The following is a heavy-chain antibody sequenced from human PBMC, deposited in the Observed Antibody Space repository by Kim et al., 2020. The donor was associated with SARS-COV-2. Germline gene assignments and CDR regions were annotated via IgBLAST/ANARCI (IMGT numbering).Heavy chain of an antibody. V-gene: IGHV4-61*01. CDR3: ARGGNVVVPAAIGY. Sequence: SETLSLTCTVSGGSVSSGSYYWSWIRQPPGKGLEWIGYIYYSGSTNYNPSLKSRVTISVDTSKNQFSLKLSSVTAADTAVYYCARGGNVVVPAAIGYWGQGTLVTVSS. CDR2: IYYSGST. D-gene: IGHD2-2*01. CDR1: GGSVSSGSYY. J-gene: IGHJ4*02.